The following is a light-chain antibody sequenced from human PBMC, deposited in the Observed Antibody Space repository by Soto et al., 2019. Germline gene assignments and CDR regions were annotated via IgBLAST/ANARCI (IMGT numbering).Light chain of an antibody. CDR2: GYN. V-gene: IGLV1-40*01. CDR1: SSNIGAGYD. CDR3: QSYDSSLSGYV. J-gene: IGLJ1*01. Sequence: QSVLTQPPSVSGAPGQRVIIPCTGSSSNIGAGYDVHWYQQFPGTAPKLLIFGYNNRPSGVPDRFSGSKSGTSAALAITGLQTEDEADYYCQSYDSSLSGYVFGTGTKLT.